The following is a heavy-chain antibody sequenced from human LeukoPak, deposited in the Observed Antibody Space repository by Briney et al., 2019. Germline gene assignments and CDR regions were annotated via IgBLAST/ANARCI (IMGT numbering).Heavy chain of an antibody. V-gene: IGHV3-21*01. CDR3: ARVDALGTARDF. J-gene: IGHJ4*02. D-gene: IGHD3-16*01. CDR2: ISRSSNSI. CDR1: GFTFNTYT. Sequence: GGSLRLSCAASGFTFNTYTMNWVRQPPGKGLEWVSSISRSSNSIYYADSVKGRFTISRDNAKNSLYLQMTSPRADDTAVYYCARVDALGTARDFWGQGALVTVSS.